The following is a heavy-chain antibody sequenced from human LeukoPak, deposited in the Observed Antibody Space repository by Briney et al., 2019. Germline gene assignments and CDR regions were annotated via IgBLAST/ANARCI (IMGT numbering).Heavy chain of an antibody. J-gene: IGHJ5*02. V-gene: IGHV1-18*01. CDR1: GYTFTSYG. Sequence: ASVKVSCKASGYTFTSYGISWVRQAPGQGLEWMGWISAYNGNINYAQKLQGRVTMTTDTSTSAAYMELRSLRSDDTAVYYCARMYSGSYYDWFDPWGQGTLVTVSS. CDR3: ARMYSGSYYDWFDP. CDR2: ISAYNGNI. D-gene: IGHD1-26*01.